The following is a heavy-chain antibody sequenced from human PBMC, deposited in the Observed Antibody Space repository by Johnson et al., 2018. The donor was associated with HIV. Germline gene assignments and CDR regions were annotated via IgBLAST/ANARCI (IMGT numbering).Heavy chain of an antibody. Sequence: VQLVESGGGVVRPGGSLRLSCAASGFTFDDYGMRWVRQAPGKGLEWVSGIDWNGGRQGYVDSVMGRFTLSRDNAKKSLYLQMNSLRAEDTALYYCVRRGRYCSNGVCFDAFDIWGQGTMVTVSS. CDR3: VRRGRYCSNGVCFDAFDI. CDR1: GFTFDDYG. D-gene: IGHD2-8*01. J-gene: IGHJ3*02. CDR2: IDWNGGRQ. V-gene: IGHV3-20*04.